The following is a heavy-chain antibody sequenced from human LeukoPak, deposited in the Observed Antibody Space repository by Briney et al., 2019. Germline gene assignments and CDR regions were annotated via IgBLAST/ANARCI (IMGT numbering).Heavy chain of an antibody. CDR3: ARDRRERYYGSGSYFSYYYMDV. CDR1: GGSISSGGYY. J-gene: IGHJ6*03. V-gene: IGHV4-31*03. Sequence: SQTLSLTCTVSGGSISSGGYYWSWIRQHPGKGLEWIGYIYYSGSTYYNPSLKSRVTISVDTSKNQFSLKLSSVTAADTAVYYCARDRRERYYGSGSYFSYYYMDVWGKGTTVTVFS. CDR2: IYYSGST. D-gene: IGHD3-10*01.